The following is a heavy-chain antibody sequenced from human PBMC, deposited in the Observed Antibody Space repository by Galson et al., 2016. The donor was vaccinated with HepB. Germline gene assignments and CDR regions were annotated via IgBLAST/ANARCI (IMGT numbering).Heavy chain of an antibody. D-gene: IGHD5-18*01. Sequence: SLRLSCAASGFTFRNYGMTWVRQAPGKGLEWVSTISGSGGSTYYADSVKGRFTISRDNSKNTLYLQMNSLRAEDTAVYYCAKGYGLWDYWGQGTLVTVSS. V-gene: IGHV3-23*01. J-gene: IGHJ4*02. CDR3: AKGYGLWDY. CDR2: ISGSGGST. CDR1: GFTFRNYG.